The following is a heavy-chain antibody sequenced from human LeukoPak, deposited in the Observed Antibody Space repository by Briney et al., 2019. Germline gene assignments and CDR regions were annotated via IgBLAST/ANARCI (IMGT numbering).Heavy chain of an antibody. D-gene: IGHD5-24*01. CDR2: IDPNGGRT. CDR3: ARGSRWLQSDY. V-gene: IGHV1-46*01. J-gene: IGHJ4*02. CDR1: GYTFTRYY. Sequence: GASVKVSCKASGYTFTRYYIDWVRQAPGQGLEWMGIIDPNGGRTNYAQNFQGRITMTRDTSTSTVYLDLSSLRSEDTAVYYCARGSRWLQSDYWGQGTLVTVSS.